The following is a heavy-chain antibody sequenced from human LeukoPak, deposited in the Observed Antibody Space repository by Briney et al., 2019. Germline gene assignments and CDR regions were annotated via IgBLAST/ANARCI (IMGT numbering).Heavy chain of an antibody. CDR2: IYYSGST. D-gene: IGHD3-22*01. V-gene: IGHV4-31*03. Sequence: PSQTLSLTCTVSGGSISSGGYYWSWIRQHPGKGLEWIGYIYYSGSTYDNPSLKSRVTISVNTSKNQFSLKLSSVTAADTAVYYCARAQYYYDSSGYYPYYFDCWGQGTLVTVSS. J-gene: IGHJ4*02. CDR3: ARAQYYYDSSGYYPYYFDC. CDR1: GGSISSGGYY.